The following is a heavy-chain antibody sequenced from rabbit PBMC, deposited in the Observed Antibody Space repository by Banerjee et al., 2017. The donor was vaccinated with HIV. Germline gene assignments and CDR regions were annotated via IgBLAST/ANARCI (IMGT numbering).Heavy chain of an antibody. V-gene: IGHV1S45*01. CDR1: GFTLSSYW. Sequence: QEQLVESGGGLVQPGGSLKLSCKASGFTLSSYWICWVRQAAGKGLEWIACIYTSSGNTVYASWAKGRFTISKTSSTTVTLQMTSLTVADTATYFCARDLAGVIGWNFNLWGQGTLVTVS. J-gene: IGHJ4*01. D-gene: IGHD4-1*01. CDR3: ARDLAGVIGWNFNL. CDR2: IYTSSGNT.